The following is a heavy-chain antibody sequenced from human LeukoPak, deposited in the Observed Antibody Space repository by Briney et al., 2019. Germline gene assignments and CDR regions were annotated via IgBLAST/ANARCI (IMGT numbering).Heavy chain of an antibody. CDR1: GFTFSSYG. V-gene: IGHV3-30*18. J-gene: IGHJ4*02. D-gene: IGHD6-6*01. CDR3: AKDPEYSSSGLFDC. Sequence: PGGSLRLSCAASGFTFSSYGIHWVRQAPGEGLEWVAVISYDGSNKYYADSVKGRFTISRDNSKNTLYLQMNSLRAEDMAVYYCAKDPEYSSSGLFDCWGQGTLVTVSS. CDR2: ISYDGSNK.